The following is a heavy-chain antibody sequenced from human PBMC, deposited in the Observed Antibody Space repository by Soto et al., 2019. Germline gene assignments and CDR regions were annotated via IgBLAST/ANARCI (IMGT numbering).Heavy chain of an antibody. D-gene: IGHD6-19*01. J-gene: IGHJ4*02. CDR2: VSHDGRNT. CDR3: AKGGRQWLVTSDFNY. V-gene: IGHV3-30*18. Sequence: VQLVESGGGVVQPGRSLRLSCAASGFTFSDYAMHWVRQAPGTGLEWVAVVSHDGRNTHYADSVKGRFTISRDSAKNTVSLEMTSLRAEDTAVYYCAKGGRQWLVTSDFNYWGQGALVTVSS. CDR1: GFTFSDYA.